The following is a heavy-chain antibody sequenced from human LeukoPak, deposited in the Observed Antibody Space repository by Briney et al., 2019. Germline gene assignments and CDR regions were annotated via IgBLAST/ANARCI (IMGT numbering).Heavy chain of an antibody. CDR1: GFTFNSHG. CDR2: IWHDGSAE. Sequence: PGRSLRLSCAASGFTFNSHGMYWVRQAPGKGLEWVAVIWHDGSAEFYGDSVRGRFRISRDDSKNTLYLQMDSLRVDDTALYYCAKDHRGGWSGYFDSWGQGTLVTVSS. CDR3: AKDHRGGWSGYFDS. J-gene: IGHJ4*02. V-gene: IGHV3-33*06. D-gene: IGHD6-19*01.